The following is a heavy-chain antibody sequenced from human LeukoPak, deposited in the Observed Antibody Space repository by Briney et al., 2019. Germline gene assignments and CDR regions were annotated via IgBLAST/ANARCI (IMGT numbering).Heavy chain of an antibody. Sequence: QPGASLRLSCAASGFTFSSYAMSWVRQAPGKGLEWDSTITSSGGSTYYADSVKGRFTVSRDNSKNTLFLQTNSLRAEDTAVYYCAKGSLTIWYAFDIWGQGTMVTVSS. CDR2: ITSSGGST. D-gene: IGHD2-8*02. CDR3: AKGSLTIWYAFDI. CDR1: GFTFSSYA. V-gene: IGHV3-23*01. J-gene: IGHJ3*02.